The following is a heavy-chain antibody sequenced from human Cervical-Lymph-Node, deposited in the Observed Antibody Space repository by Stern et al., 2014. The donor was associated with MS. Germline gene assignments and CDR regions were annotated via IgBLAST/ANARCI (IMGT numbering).Heavy chain of an antibody. CDR1: GGSLNSYT. CDR3: AREGPDYYYSYGLDV. V-gene: IGHV1-69*09. CDR2: IISIVDLA. J-gene: IGHJ6*02. Sequence: QVQLVQSGAAVRKPGSSVKVSCKASGGSLNSYTISWVRQAPGQGLEWMGRIISIVDLANYTQKFQGRVTISVDKSTNTAYMELNSLRSEDTAIYYCAREGPDYYYSYGLDVWCQGTTVIVSS.